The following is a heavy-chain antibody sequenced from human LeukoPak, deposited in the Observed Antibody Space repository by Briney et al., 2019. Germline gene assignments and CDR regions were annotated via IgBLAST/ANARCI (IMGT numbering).Heavy chain of an antibody. Sequence: PEASVKVSCKASGYTFTGYYMHWVRQAPGQGLEWMGWINPNSGGTNYAQKFQGRVTMTRDTSATTAYMELSSLRSDDMAVYYCTLYNYWGQGTLVTVSS. CDR1: GYTFTGYY. J-gene: IGHJ4*02. D-gene: IGHD2-2*02. CDR2: INPNSGGT. CDR3: TLYNY. V-gene: IGHV1-2*02.